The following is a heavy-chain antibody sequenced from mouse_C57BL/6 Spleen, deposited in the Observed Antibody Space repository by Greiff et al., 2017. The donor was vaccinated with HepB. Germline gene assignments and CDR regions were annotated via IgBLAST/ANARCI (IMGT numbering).Heavy chain of an antibody. CDR3: ARRVVAFDY. J-gene: IGHJ2*01. CDR1: GFTFSSYT. V-gene: IGHV5-9*01. Sequence: EVQLKESGGGLVKPGGSLKLSCAASGFTFSSYTMSWVRQTPEKRLEWVATISGGGGNTYYPDSVKGRFTISRDNAKNTLYLQMSSLRSEDTALYYCARRVVAFDYWGQGTTLTVSS. D-gene: IGHD1-1*01. CDR2: ISGGGGNT.